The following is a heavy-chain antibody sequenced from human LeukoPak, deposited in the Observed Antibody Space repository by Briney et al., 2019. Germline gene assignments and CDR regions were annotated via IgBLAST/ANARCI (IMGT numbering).Heavy chain of an antibody. J-gene: IGHJ4*02. CDR1: GFTFSSHG. CDR2: ISYDGSNK. V-gene: IGHV3-30*18. D-gene: IGHD4-23*01. CDR3: AKDLRWTFDY. Sequence: GGSLRLSCAAPGFTFSSHGMHWVRPAPGKGLEWVAVISYDGSNKYYADSVKGRFTISRDNSKNTLYLEMNSLRTEDTAVYYCAKDLRWTFDYWGQGTLVTVSS.